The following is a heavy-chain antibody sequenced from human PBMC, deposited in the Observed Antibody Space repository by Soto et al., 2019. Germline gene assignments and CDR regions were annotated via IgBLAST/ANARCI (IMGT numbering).Heavy chain of an antibody. CDR2: IYYSGST. Sequence: QVQLQESGPGLVKPSQTLSLTGTVSGGSISSGDYYWSWIRQPPGKGLEWIGYIYYSGSTYYNPSLKSRVTISVDTSKNQFSLKLSSVTAADTAVYYCAREKHDFWSGYYAVGMDVWGQGTTVTVSS. J-gene: IGHJ6*02. CDR1: GGSISSGDYY. D-gene: IGHD3-3*01. CDR3: AREKHDFWSGYYAVGMDV. V-gene: IGHV4-30-4*01.